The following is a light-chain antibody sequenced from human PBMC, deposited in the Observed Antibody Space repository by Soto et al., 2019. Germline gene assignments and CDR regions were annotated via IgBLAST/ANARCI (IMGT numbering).Light chain of an antibody. CDR3: QQYGSSQT. Sequence: EIVLTQSPGTLSLSPGERATLSCRASQSVSSSYLAWYQQKPGQAPRLLIYDASSRATGIPDRFSGSGSGTDFTLTISRLEPEDFAVYYCQQYGSSQTFGGGTKVEIK. CDR1: QSVSSSY. V-gene: IGKV3-20*01. J-gene: IGKJ4*01. CDR2: DAS.